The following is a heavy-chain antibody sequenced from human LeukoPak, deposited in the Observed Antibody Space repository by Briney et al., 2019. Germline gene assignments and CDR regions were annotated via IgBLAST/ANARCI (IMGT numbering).Heavy chain of an antibody. CDR2: IGGDGAGT. V-gene: IGHV3-23*01. J-gene: IGHJ4*02. CDR3: AKRIGGTPDY. CDR1: GFTFRNYA. D-gene: IGHD3-3*01. Sequence: AGSLRLSCAASGFTFRNYAMTWVRQAPGKGLGWVSAIGGDGAGTDYADSVKGRFTISRDNSKNTLYLQMNSLRAEDTALYYCAKRIGGTPDYWGLGTLLTVSS.